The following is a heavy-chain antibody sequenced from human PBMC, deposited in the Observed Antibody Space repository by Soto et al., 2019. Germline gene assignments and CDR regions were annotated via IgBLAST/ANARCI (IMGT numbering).Heavy chain of an antibody. Sequence: VQLLESGGGMVQPGESLRLSCAASGFTFSDSVMGWVRQAPGKGLEWVSSISASGYSTYYADSVKGRFTISRDTSKTTLYLQTNSLRAEDTAMYYCAKMGRDAYKPIDSWGQGSLVTVSS. V-gene: IGHV3-23*01. J-gene: IGHJ4*02. CDR2: ISASGYST. CDR3: AKMGRDAYKPIDS. D-gene: IGHD3-16*01. CDR1: GFTFSDSV.